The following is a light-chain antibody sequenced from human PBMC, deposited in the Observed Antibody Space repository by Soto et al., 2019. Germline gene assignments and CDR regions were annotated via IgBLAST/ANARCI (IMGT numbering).Light chain of an antibody. V-gene: IGLV1-44*01. CDR3: AAWDDSLNAFV. J-gene: IGLJ1*01. Sequence: QSVLTQPPSASGTPGQRVTISCSGSSSNIGGNTVNWYQHLPGTAPKLLIYGNDQRPSGVPDRFSGSKSGTSASLAISGLQSEDEADYYCAAWDDSLNAFVFGTGTKVTVL. CDR1: SSNIGGNT. CDR2: GND.